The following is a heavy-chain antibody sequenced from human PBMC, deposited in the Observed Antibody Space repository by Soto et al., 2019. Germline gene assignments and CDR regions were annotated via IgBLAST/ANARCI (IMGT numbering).Heavy chain of an antibody. D-gene: IGHD3-10*01. V-gene: IGHV4-34*01. CDR3: ARGPHYYGSGNYYEGDPYYFDY. CDR2: INHSGST. CDR1: GGSFSGSY. J-gene: IGHJ4*02. Sequence: SETLSLTCAVYGGSFSGSYWSWIRQPPGKGLEWVGEINHSGSTIYNPSLASRVTISVDTSKNQFSLKLTSVTAADTAVYYCARGPHYYGSGNYYEGDPYYFDYWGQGTLVTVS.